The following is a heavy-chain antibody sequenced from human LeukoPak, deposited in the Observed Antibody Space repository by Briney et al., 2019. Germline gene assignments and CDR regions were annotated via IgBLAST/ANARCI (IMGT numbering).Heavy chain of an antibody. CDR1: GYTLTELS. D-gene: IGHD3-22*01. CDR2: FDPEDGET. CDR3: ARDLDPYYYDSSGYFINWFDP. J-gene: IGHJ5*02. Sequence: ASVKVSCKVSGYTLTELSMHWVRQAPGKGLEWMGGFDPEDGETIYAQKFQGRVTMTTDTSTSTAYMELRSLRSDDTAVYYCARDLDPYYYDSSGYFINWFDPWGQGTLVTVSS. V-gene: IGHV1-24*01.